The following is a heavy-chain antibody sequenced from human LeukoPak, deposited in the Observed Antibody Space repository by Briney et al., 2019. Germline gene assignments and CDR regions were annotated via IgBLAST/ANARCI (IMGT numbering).Heavy chain of an antibody. J-gene: IGHJ4*02. D-gene: IGHD3-10*01. CDR3: ALRLYIRGVAQFDY. V-gene: IGHV2-5*01. Sequence: GSGPTLVNPTQTLTLTCTFSGFSLSTSGVGVGWIRQPPGKALEWLALIYWNDDKRYSPSLKSRLTITKDTSKNQVVLTMTNMDPVDTATYYCALRLYIRGVAQFDYWGQGTLVTVSS. CDR1: GFSLSTSGVG. CDR2: IYWNDDK.